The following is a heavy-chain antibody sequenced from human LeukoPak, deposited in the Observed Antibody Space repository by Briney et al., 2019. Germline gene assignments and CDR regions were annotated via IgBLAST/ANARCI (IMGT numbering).Heavy chain of an antibody. CDR3: ARDHGYCSRGSCLYHFDH. J-gene: IGHJ4*02. V-gene: IGHV3-48*03. D-gene: IGHD2-15*01. CDR2: ISSSGSTI. CDR1: GFTFSGYE. Sequence: GGSLRLSCAASGFTFSGYEMNWVRQAPGKGLEWVSYISSSGSTIYYADSVKGRFTISRDNAKNSLDLQMSSLTAEDTAVYYCARDHGYCSRGSCLYHFDHWGRGTPVTVSS.